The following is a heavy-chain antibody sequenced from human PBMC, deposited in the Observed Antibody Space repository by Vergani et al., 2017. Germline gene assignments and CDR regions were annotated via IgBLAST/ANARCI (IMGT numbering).Heavy chain of an antibody. CDR3: ARDLSAVPDVNCFDP. V-gene: IGHV1-2*02. D-gene: IGHD2-2*01. J-gene: IGHJ5*02. CDR2: INPNSGGT. CDR1: GYTFSDYY. Sequence: QVHLVQSGAEVKKPGTSVKVSCKASGYTFSDYYMHWVRQAPGQGLEWMGWINPNSGGTNYAQKFQGRVTMTRDTSISTAYMELSRLRSDDTAVYYCARDLSAVPDVNCFDPWGQGTLVTVSS.